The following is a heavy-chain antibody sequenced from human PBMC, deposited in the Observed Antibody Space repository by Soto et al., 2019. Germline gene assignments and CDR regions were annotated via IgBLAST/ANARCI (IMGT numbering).Heavy chain of an antibody. CDR3: AKDSTGTRN. CDR2: ISYDGSNK. V-gene: IGHV3-30*18. CDR1: GFTFSSYG. J-gene: IGHJ4*02. Sequence: QVQLVESGGGVVQPGRSLRLSCAASGFTFSSYGMHWVRQAPGKGLEWVAVISYDGSNKYYADSVKGRFTISRDNSKNTLYLQMNSLRAEDTAVYYCAKDSTGTRNWGQGTLVTVSS. D-gene: IGHD1-1*01.